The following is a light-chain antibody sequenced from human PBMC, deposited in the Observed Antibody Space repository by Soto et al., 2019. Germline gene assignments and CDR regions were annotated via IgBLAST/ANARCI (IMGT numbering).Light chain of an antibody. Sequence: VIRQFPATLSVYTTERATLSCRASQSVRSNLDWYQQKPGQAPRPLIYDATTRATGIPARFSGSGSGTEFTLTISCLQPADSATYYCQQYNSHLMTFCHVAMVDVK. CDR3: QQYNSHLMT. CDR2: DAT. V-gene: IGKV3-15*01. CDR1: QSVRSN. J-gene: IGKJ1*01.